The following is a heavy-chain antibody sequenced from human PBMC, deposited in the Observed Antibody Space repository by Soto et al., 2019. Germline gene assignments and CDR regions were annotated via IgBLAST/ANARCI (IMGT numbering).Heavy chain of an antibody. D-gene: IGHD1-26*01. J-gene: IGHJ4*02. CDR1: GLTFSSYD. Sequence: GGSLRLSCAASGLTFSSYDMHWVRQAPGKGLEWVAVISYDEGNKYYADSVKGRFTISRDNSKNTLYLQVNSLRAEDAAVYYCAKGSYSGTYSDFHYWGQGTLVTVSS. V-gene: IGHV3-30*18. CDR2: ISYDEGNK. CDR3: AKGSYSGTYSDFHY.